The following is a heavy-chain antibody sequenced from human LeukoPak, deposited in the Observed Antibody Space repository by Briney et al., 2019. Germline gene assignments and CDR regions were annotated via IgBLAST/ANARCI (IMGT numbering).Heavy chain of an antibody. CDR1: RFTFSSYW. V-gene: IGHV3-74*01. D-gene: IGHD6-13*01. Sequence: GGSLRLSCAASRFTFSSYWMHWVRQVPGKGLVWVSRVNSDGSSTSYADSVKGRFTISRDNSKNTVYVQMNSLRAEDTAVYYCAKEGYSRGYYSYYYMDVWGKGTTVTISS. J-gene: IGHJ6*03. CDR3: AKEGYSRGYYSYYYMDV. CDR2: VNSDGSST.